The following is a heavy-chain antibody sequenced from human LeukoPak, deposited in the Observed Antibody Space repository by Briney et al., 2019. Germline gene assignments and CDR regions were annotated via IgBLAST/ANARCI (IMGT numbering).Heavy chain of an antibody. CDR2: ISYDGSNK. D-gene: IGHD3-9*01. CDR1: GFTFSSYE. Sequence: GGSLRLSCAASGFTFSSYEMNWVRQAPGKGLEWVAVISYDGSNKYYADSVKGRFTISRDNSKNTLYLQMNSLRAEDTAVYYCARSYYDILTVYYETRSYYYYMDVWGKGTTVTISS. CDR3: ARSYYDILTVYYETRSYYYYMDV. V-gene: IGHV3-30*04. J-gene: IGHJ6*03.